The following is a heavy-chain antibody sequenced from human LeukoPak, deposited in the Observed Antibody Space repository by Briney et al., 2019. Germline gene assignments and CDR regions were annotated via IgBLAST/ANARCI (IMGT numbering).Heavy chain of an antibody. Sequence: SETLSLTCTVSGGSISSYYWSWIRQPPGKGLEWIGYIYYSGSTNYNPSLKSRVTISVDTSKNQFSLKLSSVTAADTAVYYCARGYCSSTSCLTGFDYWGQGTLVTVSS. J-gene: IGHJ4*02. CDR2: IYYSGST. CDR1: GGSISSYY. D-gene: IGHD2-2*01. CDR3: ARGYCSSTSCLTGFDY. V-gene: IGHV4-59*01.